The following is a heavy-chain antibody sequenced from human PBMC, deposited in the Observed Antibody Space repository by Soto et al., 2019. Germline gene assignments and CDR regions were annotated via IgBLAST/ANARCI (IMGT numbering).Heavy chain of an antibody. Sequence: QVHLQESGPGLVKPSQTLSLTCTVSGGSISSGGYYWSWIRQHPGKGLEWIGNIYYSGSTYYNPSLKSRVSISVDTSKNQFSLRLSSVTAADTAVYSCARIDGGSSGWFSYWRQGTLVTVSS. V-gene: IGHV4-31*03. D-gene: IGHD6-19*01. CDR3: ARIDGGSSGWFSY. CDR2: IYYSGST. J-gene: IGHJ1*01. CDR1: GGSISSGGYY.